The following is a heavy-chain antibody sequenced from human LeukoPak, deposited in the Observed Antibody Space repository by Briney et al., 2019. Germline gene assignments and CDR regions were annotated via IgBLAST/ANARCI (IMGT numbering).Heavy chain of an antibody. CDR3: AREGGTFTVTALDY. CDR2: IYTSGST. J-gene: IGHJ4*02. Sequence: SETLSLTCAVYGGSFSGYYWSWIRQPAGKGLEWIGRIYTSGSTNYNPSLKSRVTMSVDTSKNQFSLKLSSVTAADTAVYYCAREGGTFTVTALDYWGQGTLVTVSS. V-gene: IGHV4-4*07. CDR1: GGSFSGYY. D-gene: IGHD4-11*01.